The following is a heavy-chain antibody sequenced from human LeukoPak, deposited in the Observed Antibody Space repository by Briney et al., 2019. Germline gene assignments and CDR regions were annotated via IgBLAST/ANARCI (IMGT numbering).Heavy chain of an antibody. Sequence: GASVKVSCKASGYTFTSSYMHWARQAPGHGLEWMGIINPSGDSASYAQKFQGRVTMTRDTSTSTIYMEVSSLRSEDTAVYYCARETYCSPTSCYFDNWGQGTLVTVSS. J-gene: IGHJ4*02. CDR1: GYTFTSSY. CDR2: INPSGDSA. D-gene: IGHD2-2*01. CDR3: ARETYCSPTSCYFDN. V-gene: IGHV1-46*01.